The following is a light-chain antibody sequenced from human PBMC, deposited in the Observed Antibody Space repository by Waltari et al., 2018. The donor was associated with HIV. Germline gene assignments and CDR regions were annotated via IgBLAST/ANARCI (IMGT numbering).Light chain of an antibody. CDR1: QAIINQ. J-gene: IGKJ4*01. V-gene: IGKV1-27*01. Sequence: DIQMTQSPSSLSAFVGDRVTITCRASQAIINQLAWYQHKAGKVPKLLIYAASTLQSGVPSRFNGSGSGTDFTLTITNLQPEDIATYYCQKFNSAPLTFGGGTKVEIK. CDR3: QKFNSAPLT. CDR2: AAS.